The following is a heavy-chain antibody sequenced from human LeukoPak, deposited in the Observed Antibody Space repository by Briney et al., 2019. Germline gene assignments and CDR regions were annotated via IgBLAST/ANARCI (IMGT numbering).Heavy chain of an antibody. CDR3: ARDWNQWLASHFDY. Sequence: GGSLRLSCAASGFTFSSYWMSWVRQAPGKGLEWVANIKQDGSEKYYVDSVKGRFTISRDNAKNSLYLQMNSLRAEDTAVYYCARDWNQWLASHFDYWGQGTLVTVCS. CDR1: GFTFSSYW. CDR2: IKQDGSEK. J-gene: IGHJ4*02. V-gene: IGHV3-7*01. D-gene: IGHD6-19*01.